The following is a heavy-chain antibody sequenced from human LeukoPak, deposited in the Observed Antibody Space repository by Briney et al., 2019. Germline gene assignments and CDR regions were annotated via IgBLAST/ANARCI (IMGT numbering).Heavy chain of an antibody. CDR2: IYYTGTT. D-gene: IGHD7-27*01. CDR3: ARGSGDS. Sequence: LETLSLTCTVSGDSISSGLYYRTWIRQPPGKGLEWIGYIYYTGTTVYNPSLKSRVTIAMDTSKNQFSLKLSSVTAADTAVYHCARGSGDSWGQGTLVTVSS. V-gene: IGHV4-61*01. CDR1: GDSISSGLYY. J-gene: IGHJ4*02.